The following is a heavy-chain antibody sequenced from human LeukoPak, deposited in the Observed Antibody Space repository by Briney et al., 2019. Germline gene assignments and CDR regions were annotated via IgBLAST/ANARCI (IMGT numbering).Heavy chain of an antibody. CDR3: ARTPRWLPPHYFDY. D-gene: IGHD5-12*01. Sequence: PSETLSLTCAVYGGSFSGYYWSWIRQPPRKGLEWIGEINHSGSTNYNPSLKSRVTISVDTSKNQFSLKLSSVTAADTAVYYCARTPRWLPPHYFDYWGQGTLVTVSS. V-gene: IGHV4-34*01. J-gene: IGHJ4*02. CDR2: INHSGST. CDR1: GGSFSGYY.